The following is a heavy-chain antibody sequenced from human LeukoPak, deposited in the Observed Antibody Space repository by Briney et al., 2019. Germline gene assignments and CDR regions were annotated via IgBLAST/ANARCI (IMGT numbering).Heavy chain of an antibody. CDR3: ARIYYYDSSGYYGPGY. J-gene: IGHJ4*02. CDR2: INPNSGGT. V-gene: IGHV1-2*02. D-gene: IGHD3-22*01. Sequence: GASVKVSCKASGYTFTGYYMHWVRQAPGQGLEWMGWINPNSGGTNYAQKFQGRVTMTRDTSISTAYMELSRLRSDDTAVYYCARIYYYDSSGYYGPGYWGQGTLVTVSS. CDR1: GYTFTGYY.